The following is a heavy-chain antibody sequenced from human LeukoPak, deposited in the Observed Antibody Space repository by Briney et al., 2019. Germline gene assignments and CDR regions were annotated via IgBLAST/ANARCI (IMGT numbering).Heavy chain of an antibody. Sequence: ASVKVSCKASGYTFTGYYIHWVRQAPGQGLEWMGIINPSGGSTSYAQKFQGRVTMTRDTSTSTVYMELSSLRSEDTAVYYCAREENIAAAGVYYYGMDVWGQGTTVTVSS. CDR1: GYTFTGYY. CDR2: INPSGGST. D-gene: IGHD6-13*01. CDR3: AREENIAAAGVYYYGMDV. J-gene: IGHJ6*02. V-gene: IGHV1-46*01.